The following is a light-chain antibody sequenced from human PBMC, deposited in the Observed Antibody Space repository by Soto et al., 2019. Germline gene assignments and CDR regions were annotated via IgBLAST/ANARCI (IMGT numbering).Light chain of an antibody. J-gene: IGKJ1*01. CDR3: QQYNNWPPGT. CDR1: QSVSSN. Sequence: EIVMTQSPATLSVSPGERATLSCRASQSVSSNLAWYQQKPGQAPRLLIYGASTRATVIPARFSGSGSGKEFTLTISSLQSEDFAVYYCQQYNNWPPGTFGQGTKV. V-gene: IGKV3-15*01. CDR2: GAS.